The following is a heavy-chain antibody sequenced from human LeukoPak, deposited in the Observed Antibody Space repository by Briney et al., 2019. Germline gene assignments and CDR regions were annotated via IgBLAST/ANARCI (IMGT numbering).Heavy chain of an antibody. D-gene: IGHD6-6*01. Sequence: PGGSLRLSCAASGFTFSSYWMSRVRQAPGRGLEWVANIKQDGSEEVYVGSVKGRFTISRDNAKNSLFLQMNTLRAEDTAVYYCARDPYSSTWSYGMDVWGQGTTVTVSS. CDR1: GFTFSSYW. CDR2: IKQDGSEE. V-gene: IGHV3-7*05. J-gene: IGHJ6*02. CDR3: ARDPYSSTWSYGMDV.